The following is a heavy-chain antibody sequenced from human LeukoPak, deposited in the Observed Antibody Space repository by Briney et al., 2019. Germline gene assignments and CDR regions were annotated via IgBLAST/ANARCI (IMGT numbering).Heavy chain of an antibody. CDR2: ISVSGTF. J-gene: IGHJ4*02. CDR1: AFSLSIYS. CDR3: AGGGHDETTWYN. V-gene: IGHV3-48*01. D-gene: IGHD6-13*01. Sequence: GGSLRPSCAASAFSLSIYSIKWVRQTPGKGLEWLSDISVSGTFHYADSVKGRFSISRDNGRNSVSLQMNSLRAEDTALYYCAGGGHDETTWYNWGQGTLVTVSS.